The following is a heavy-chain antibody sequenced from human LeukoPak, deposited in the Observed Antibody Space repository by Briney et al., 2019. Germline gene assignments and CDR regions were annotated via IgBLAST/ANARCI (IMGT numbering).Heavy chain of an antibody. CDR3: AGLVGRYSSGLYYYYFDY. CDR1: GDSINSLDL. CDR2: MYLSGTT. D-gene: IGHD3-22*01. J-gene: IGHJ4*02. Sequence: SETLSLTCTVSGDSINSLDLWSWVRQPPGKGLEWIGEMYLSGTTHSNPSVKSRVTISIDKSKNQFSLNLSSVTAADTAVYYCAGLVGRYSSGLYYYYFDYWGQGTLVTVSS. V-gene: IGHV4-4*02.